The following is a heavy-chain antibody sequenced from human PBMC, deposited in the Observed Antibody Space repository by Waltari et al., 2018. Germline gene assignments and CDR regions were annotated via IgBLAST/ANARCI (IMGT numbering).Heavy chain of an antibody. CDR3: AKEYSGSYEAFDI. Sequence: EVQLLESGGGLVQPGGSLRLSCAASGFTFSRYAMSWLRQAPGKGLEWVSAISGSGGSTYYADSVKGRFTISRDNSKNTLYLQMNSLRAEDTAVYYCAKEYSGSYEAFDIWGQGTMVTVSS. J-gene: IGHJ3*02. CDR2: ISGSGGST. V-gene: IGHV3-23*01. D-gene: IGHD1-26*01. CDR1: GFTFSRYA.